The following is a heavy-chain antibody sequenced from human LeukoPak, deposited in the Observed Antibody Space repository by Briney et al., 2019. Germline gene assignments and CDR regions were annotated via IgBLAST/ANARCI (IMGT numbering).Heavy chain of an antibody. CDR3: ARETYGMDV. CDR2: IYYSGST. CDR1: GGSISSYY. J-gene: IGHJ6*04. V-gene: IGHV4-59*01. Sequence: PSETLSLTCTVSGGSISSYYWSWIRQPPGKGLEWIGYIYYSGSTNYNPSLKSRVTISVGTSKNQFSLKLSSVTAADTAVYYCARETYGMDVWGKGTTVTVSS.